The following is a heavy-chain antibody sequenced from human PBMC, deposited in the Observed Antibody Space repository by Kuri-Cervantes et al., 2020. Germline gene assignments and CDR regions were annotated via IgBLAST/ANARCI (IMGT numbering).Heavy chain of an antibody. CDR3: ARVLLKIPDYGGNWGWFDP. J-gene: IGHJ5*02. CDR1: GFTFDDYA. D-gene: IGHD4-23*01. V-gene: IGHV3-9*01. Sequence: GGSLRLSCAASGFTFDDYAMHWVRRAPGKGLEWVSGISWNSGSIGYADSVKGRFTISRDNAKNSLYLQMNSLRAEDTAVYYCARVLLKIPDYGGNWGWFDPWGQGTLVTVSS. CDR2: ISWNSGSI.